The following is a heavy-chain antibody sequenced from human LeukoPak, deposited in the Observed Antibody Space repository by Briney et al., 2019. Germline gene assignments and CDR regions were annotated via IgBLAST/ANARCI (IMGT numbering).Heavy chain of an antibody. Sequence: SETLSLTCTVSGASISSYYWSWIRQPPGKGLEWIGYIYYSGSTYYNPSLKSRVTISVDTSKNQFSLKLSSVTAADTAVYYCASHSSGGVIVQPDYWGQGTLVTVSS. CDR3: ASHSSGGVIVQPDY. D-gene: IGHD3-16*02. CDR1: GASISSYY. V-gene: IGHV4-59*12. J-gene: IGHJ4*02. CDR2: IYYSGST.